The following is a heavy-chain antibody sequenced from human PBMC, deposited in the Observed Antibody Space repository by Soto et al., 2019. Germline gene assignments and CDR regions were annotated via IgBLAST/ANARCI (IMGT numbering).Heavy chain of an antibody. J-gene: IGHJ4*02. D-gene: IGHD6-6*01. V-gene: IGHV1-69*01. CDR1: GGTFSSYA. CDR2: IIPIFGTA. CDR3: AREPAARPRRPYYFDY. Sequence: QVQLVQSGAEVKKPGSSVKVSCKASGGTFSSYAISWVRQAPGQGLEWMGGIIPIFGTANYAQKFQGRVTITADESTSTADMELSSLSSENTAVYYCAREPAARPRRPYYFDYCGQGTLVTVSS.